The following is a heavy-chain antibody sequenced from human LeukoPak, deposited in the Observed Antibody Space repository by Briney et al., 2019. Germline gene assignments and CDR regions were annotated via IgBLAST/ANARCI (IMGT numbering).Heavy chain of an antibody. CDR1: GFTFSSYA. D-gene: IGHD6-13*01. CDR3: AKDPAAGGSSDNWFDP. CDR2: IYSGGST. J-gene: IGHJ5*02. Sequence: GGSLRLSCAASGFTFSSYAMSWVRQAPGEGLEWVSIIYSGGSTYYADSVKGRFTISRDNSKNTLYLQMNSLRAEDTAVYYCAKDPAAGGSSDNWFDPWGQGTLVTVSS. V-gene: IGHV3-23*03.